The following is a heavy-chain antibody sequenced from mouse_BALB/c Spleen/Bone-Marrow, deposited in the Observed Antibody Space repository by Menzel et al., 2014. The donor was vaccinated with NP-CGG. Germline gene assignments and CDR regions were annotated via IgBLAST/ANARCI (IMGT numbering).Heavy chain of an antibody. CDR1: GYSFTDYT. V-gene: IGHV1-22*01. Sequence: VQLQQSGPELVMPGSSVKMSCRTSGYSFTDYTIHWVKQSHGKSLEWIGGFNPNNGGANYNQKFKDKATLTLDKSSRTAYMEFRSLTFKDSAVYYCARAGWYDYWGQGTTRTVSS. CDR3: ARAGWYDY. J-gene: IGHJ2*01. CDR2: FNPNNGGA. D-gene: IGHD1-1*02.